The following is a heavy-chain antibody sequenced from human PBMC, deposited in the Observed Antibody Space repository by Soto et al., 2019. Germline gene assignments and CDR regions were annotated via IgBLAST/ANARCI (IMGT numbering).Heavy chain of an antibody. CDR2: INAGNGNT. CDR3: ARSRDTAYYYYYYYMDV. D-gene: IGHD5-18*01. CDR1: GDSFTSYA. J-gene: IGHJ6*03. V-gene: IGHV1-3*01. Sequence: GTSVKLSCKASGDSFTSYAMHWVRQAPRQRLEWMGWINAGNGNTKYSQKFQGRVTITRDTSASTAYMELSSLRSEDTAVYYCARSRDTAYYYYYYYMDVWGKGTTVTVSS.